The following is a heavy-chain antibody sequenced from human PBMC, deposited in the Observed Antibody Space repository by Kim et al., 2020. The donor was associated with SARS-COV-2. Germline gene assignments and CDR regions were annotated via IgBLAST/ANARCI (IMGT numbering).Heavy chain of an antibody. CDR1: VGSISSSSYY. D-gene: IGHD3-10*01. CDR3: ASLGGVLLWFGELDGMDV. CDR2: IYYSGST. V-gene: IGHV4-39*07. J-gene: IGHJ6*02. Sequence: SQTLSLTCTVSVGSISSSSYYWGWIRQPPGKGLEWIGSIYYSGSTYYNPSLKSRVTISVDTSKNQFSLKLSSVTAADTAVYYCASLGGVLLWFGELDGMDVWGQGTTVTVSS.